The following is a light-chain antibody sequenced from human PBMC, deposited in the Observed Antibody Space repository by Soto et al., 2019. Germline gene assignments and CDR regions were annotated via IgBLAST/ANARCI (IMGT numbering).Light chain of an antibody. CDR1: QSVTSK. CDR2: ATS. J-gene: IGKJ2*01. CDR3: QQYNNWPHT. Sequence: EIVMTQSPVTLSLSPGERATLSCRASQSVTSKLAWFQQKPGQAPRLLIYATSTRATGVPARFSVSGSGTEFTLTISSLQSEDFAVYSCQQYNNWPHTFGQGTKLEIK. V-gene: IGKV3-15*01.